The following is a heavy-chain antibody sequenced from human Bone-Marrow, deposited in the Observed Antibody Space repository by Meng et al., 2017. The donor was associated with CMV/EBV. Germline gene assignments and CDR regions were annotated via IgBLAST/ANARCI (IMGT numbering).Heavy chain of an antibody. Sequence: SVKVSCKASGGTFSSYAISWVRQAPGQGLEWMGGIIPIFGTANYAQKFQGRVTITTDESTGTAYMELSSLRSEDTAVYFCARDRTGDCSSTSCFNYYYYYGMDVWGQGPTVPVSS. CDR3: ARDRTGDCSSTSCFNYYYYYGMDV. J-gene: IGHJ6*02. CDR2: IIPIFGTA. D-gene: IGHD2-2*01. CDR1: GGTFSSYA. V-gene: IGHV1-69*05.